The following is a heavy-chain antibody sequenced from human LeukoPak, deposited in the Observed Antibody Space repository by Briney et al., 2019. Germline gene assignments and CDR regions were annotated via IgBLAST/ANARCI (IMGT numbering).Heavy chain of an antibody. V-gene: IGHV3-23*01. CDR3: AKSYSSSWYVGDWFDP. J-gene: IGHJ5*02. CDR1: GFTFSSYA. CDR2: ISGSGGST. D-gene: IGHD6-13*01. Sequence: PGRSLRLSCAASGFTFSSYAMSWVRQAAGKGLEWVSAISGSGGSTYYADSVKGRFTISRDNFKNTLYLQMNSLRAEDTAVYYCAKSYSSSWYVGDWFDPWGQGTLVTVSS.